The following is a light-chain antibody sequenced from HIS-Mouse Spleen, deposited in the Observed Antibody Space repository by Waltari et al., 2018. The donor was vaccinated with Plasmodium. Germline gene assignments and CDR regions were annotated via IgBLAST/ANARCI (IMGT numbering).Light chain of an antibody. J-gene: IGKJ2*01. CDR3: QQYGSSPYT. CDR1: QSVSSRD. Sequence: EIVLTQSPGTLSLSPGERATLPCRASQSVSSRDLAWYQQKPGQAPRLLIYGASSRATGIPDRFSGSGSGTDFTLTISRLEPEDFAVYYCQQYGSSPYTFGQGTKLEIK. CDR2: GAS. V-gene: IGKV3-20*01.